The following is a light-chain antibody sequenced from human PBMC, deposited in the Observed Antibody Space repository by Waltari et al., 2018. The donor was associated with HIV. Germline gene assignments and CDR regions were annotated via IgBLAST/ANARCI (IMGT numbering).Light chain of an antibody. V-gene: IGLV3-21*02. Sequence: SYALAHSPSGSVAPGHSARITCGGHHIVSNSVPGYQQKPGQAPVLVVYDDSDRPSGIPERISGSNSGNTATLTISRVEAGDEADYYCQVWDRSSDDYVFGAGTKVTVL. CDR3: QVWDRSSDDYV. J-gene: IGLJ1*01. CDR1: HIVSNS. CDR2: DDS.